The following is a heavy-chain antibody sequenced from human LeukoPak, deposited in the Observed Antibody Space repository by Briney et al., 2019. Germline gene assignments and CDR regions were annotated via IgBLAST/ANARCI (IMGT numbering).Heavy chain of an antibody. CDR1: GGSFSGYY. D-gene: IGHD6-6*01. J-gene: IGHJ6*02. CDR2: INHSGST. Sequence: SETLSLTCAVYGGSFSGYYWSWIRQPPGKGLEWIGEINHSGSTNYNPSLRSRVTISVDTSKNQFSLKLSSVTAADTAVYYCAGAKARATYYYYYYGMDVWGQGTTVTVSS. V-gene: IGHV4-34*01. CDR3: AGAKARATYYYYYYGMDV.